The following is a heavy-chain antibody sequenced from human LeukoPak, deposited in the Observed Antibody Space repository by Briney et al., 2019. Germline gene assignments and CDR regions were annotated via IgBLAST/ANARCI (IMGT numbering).Heavy chain of an antibody. CDR3: AREGSQSASGTYPGND. CDR2: IKQDGSEK. J-gene: IGHJ4*02. V-gene: IGHV3-7*01. D-gene: IGHD1-26*01. Sequence: QPGGSLRLSCAASGFMLSSYWMSWVRQAPGKGLEWVANIKQDGSEKHYVDSVKGRFTISRDNAKNSLYLQMNRLRAEDTAVYYCAREGSQSASGTYPGNDWGQGTLVTVSS. CDR1: GFMLSSYW.